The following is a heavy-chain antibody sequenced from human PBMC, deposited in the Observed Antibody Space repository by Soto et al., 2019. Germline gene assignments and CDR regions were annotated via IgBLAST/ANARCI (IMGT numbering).Heavy chain of an antibody. J-gene: IGHJ6*03. CDR2: ISTTSSDI. Sequence: EEQLVESGGGLIKPGGSLRLSCVVSGFTFSDYTLNWVRQAPGRGLEWVSSISTTSSDIYYADSVKGRFTISRDNAKNSLYLQMDSLTAADTAVYYGTREAITAHKPLYFYYYMDVGGKGTTVTVSS. D-gene: IGHD2-2*01. CDR1: GFTFSDYT. CDR3: TREAITAHKPLYFYYYMDV. V-gene: IGHV3-21*01.